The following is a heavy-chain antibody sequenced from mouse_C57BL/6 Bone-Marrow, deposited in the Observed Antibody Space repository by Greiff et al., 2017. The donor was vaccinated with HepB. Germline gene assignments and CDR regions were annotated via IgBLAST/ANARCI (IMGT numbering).Heavy chain of an antibody. CDR2: IFPGSGST. V-gene: IGHV1-75*01. D-gene: IGHD2-4*01. J-gene: IGHJ4*01. CDR1: GYTFTDYY. CDR3: ARCPFDDYGPYAMDY. Sequence: QVQLQQSGPELVKPGASVKISCKASGYTFTDYYINWVKQRPGQGLEWIGWIFPGSGSTYYNEKFKGKATLTVDKSSSTAYMLLSSLTSEDSAVYFCARCPFDDYGPYAMDYWGQGTSVTVSS.